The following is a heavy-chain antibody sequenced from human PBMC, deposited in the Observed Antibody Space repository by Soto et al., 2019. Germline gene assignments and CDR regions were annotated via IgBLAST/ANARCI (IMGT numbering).Heavy chain of an antibody. CDR3: ARIHSSSSSDMDV. CDR2: TYYRSKWYS. J-gene: IGHJ6*02. CDR1: GDSVSSNRAA. Sequence: SQTLSLTCVISGDSVSSNRAAWNWIRQSPSRGLEWLGRTYYRSKWYSNYAVSVKSRITINPDTSKNQFSLQLNSVTPEDTAVYYCARIHSSSSSDMDVWGQGTAVTVS. D-gene: IGHD6-6*01. V-gene: IGHV6-1*01.